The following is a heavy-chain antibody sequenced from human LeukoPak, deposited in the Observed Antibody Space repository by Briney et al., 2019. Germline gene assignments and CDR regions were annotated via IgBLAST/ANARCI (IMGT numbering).Heavy chain of an antibody. CDR2: IKSKTDGGTT. D-gene: IGHD1-26*01. V-gene: IGHV3-15*01. Sequence: GGSLRLSCAASGFTFSNAWMSWVRQAPGKGLEWVGRIKSKTDGGTTDYAAPVKGRFTISRDDSKNSLYLQMNSLKTEDTAVYYCARERWRSGSYHDAFDIWGQGTMVIVSS. J-gene: IGHJ3*02. CDR3: ARERWRSGSYHDAFDI. CDR1: GFTFSNAW.